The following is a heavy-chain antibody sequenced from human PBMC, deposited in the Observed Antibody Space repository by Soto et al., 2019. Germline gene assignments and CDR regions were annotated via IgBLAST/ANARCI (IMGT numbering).Heavy chain of an antibody. CDR2: ISDGADSA. V-gene: IGHV3-23*04. CDR1: GITLSNAW. CDR3: ARPYGGKIGDAPDL. J-gene: IGHJ3*01. D-gene: IGHD4-17*01. Sequence: EVQLVASGGGLVKPGGSLRLSCAGSGITLSNAWMTWVRQAPGQGLEWVSTISDGADSAYYVDSVKGRFTISRDNSKKTLYLQMNSLRAEDSAVYYCARPYGGKIGDAPDLWGPGTMVTVSS.